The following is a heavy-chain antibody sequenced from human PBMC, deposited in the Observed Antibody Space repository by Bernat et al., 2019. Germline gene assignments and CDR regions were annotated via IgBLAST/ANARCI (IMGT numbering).Heavy chain of an antibody. CDR2: IWYDGSNK. Sequence: QVQLVESGGGVVQPGRSLRLSCAASGFTFSSYGMHWVRQAPGKGLEWVAVIWYDGSNKYYADSVKGRFTISRDNSKNTLYLQVNSLRAEDTAVYYCARDPLGGNCSGGSCYPYDAFDIWGQGTMVTVSS. CDR1: GFTFSSYG. J-gene: IGHJ3*02. V-gene: IGHV3-33*01. CDR3: ARDPLGGNCSGGSCYPYDAFDI. D-gene: IGHD2-15*01.